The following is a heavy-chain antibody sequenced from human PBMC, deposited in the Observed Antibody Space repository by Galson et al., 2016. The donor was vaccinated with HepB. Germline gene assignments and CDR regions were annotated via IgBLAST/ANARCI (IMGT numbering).Heavy chain of an antibody. CDR2: INPRDGSA. V-gene: IGHV1-46*01. CDR3: ARSTGTGGYFDY. Sequence: SVKVSCKASGYTFTAYYMHWVRQAPGQGLEWMGKINPRDGSASFSQKFQGRVTMPRDRSTTTVYMELTSLTSEDTAVYYCARSTGTGGYFDYWGQGTLVTVSS. D-gene: IGHD2-8*02. CDR1: GYTFTAYY. J-gene: IGHJ4*02.